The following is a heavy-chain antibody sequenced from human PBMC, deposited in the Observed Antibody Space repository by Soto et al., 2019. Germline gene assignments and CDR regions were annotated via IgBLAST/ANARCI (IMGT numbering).Heavy chain of an antibody. CDR2: XSYDGXNK. J-gene: IGHJ4*02. Sequence: PGXSRRLSCAASGFTFRSYAMHWVRQAPGKGLEWVAVXSYDGXNKYYAESVKGXFTISRDXXKNTLYLKMNSLRDEDKDVYYCAHDILTGYADYWGKGTLVTVYS. D-gene: IGHD3-9*01. V-gene: IGHV3-30*04. CDR1: GFTFRSYA. CDR3: AHDILTGYADY.